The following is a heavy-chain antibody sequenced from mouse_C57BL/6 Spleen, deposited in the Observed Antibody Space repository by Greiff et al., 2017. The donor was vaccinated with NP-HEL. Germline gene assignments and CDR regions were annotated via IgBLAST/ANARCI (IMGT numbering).Heavy chain of an antibody. CDR3: TDGNLWFAY. V-gene: IGHV6-3*01. CDR1: GFTFSNYW. Sequence: EVQLVESGGGLVQPGGSMKLSCVASGFTFSNYWMNWVRQSPEKGLEWVAQIRLKSDNYATHYAESVKGRFTISRDDSKSSVYLQMNNLRAEDTGIYYCTDGNLWFAYWGQGTLVTVSA. J-gene: IGHJ3*01. CDR2: IRLKSDNYAT. D-gene: IGHD2-1*01.